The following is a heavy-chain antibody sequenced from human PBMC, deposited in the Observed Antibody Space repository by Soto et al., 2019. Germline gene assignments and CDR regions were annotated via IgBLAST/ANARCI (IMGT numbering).Heavy chain of an antibody. D-gene: IGHD5-12*01. CDR1: GGSFRGYY. Sequence: SETLSLTCAVYGGSFRGYYWSWIRQPPGKGLEWIGEINHSGSTNYNPSLKSRVTISVDTSKNQFSLKLSSVTAADTAVYYCARGVRGYSGYAYWFDPWGQGTLVTVSS. J-gene: IGHJ5*02. V-gene: IGHV4-34*01. CDR2: INHSGST. CDR3: ARGVRGYSGYAYWFDP.